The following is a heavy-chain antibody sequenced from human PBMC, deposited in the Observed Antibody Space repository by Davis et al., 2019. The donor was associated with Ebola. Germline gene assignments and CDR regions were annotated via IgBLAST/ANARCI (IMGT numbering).Heavy chain of an antibody. CDR2: ISSSSSYI. CDR3: ARTQRCSSTSCYSGAFDI. CDR1: GFTFSSYS. J-gene: IGHJ3*02. Sequence: GESLKISCAASGFTFSSYSMNWVRQAPGKGLEWVSSISSSSSYIYYADSVKGRFTISRDNAKNSLYLQMNSLRAEDTAVYYCARTQRCSSTSCYSGAFDIWGQGTTVTVSS. D-gene: IGHD2-2*01. V-gene: IGHV3-21*01.